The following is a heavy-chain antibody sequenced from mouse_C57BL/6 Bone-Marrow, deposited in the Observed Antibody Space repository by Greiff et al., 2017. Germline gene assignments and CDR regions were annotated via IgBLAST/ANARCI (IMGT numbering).Heavy chain of an antibody. CDR1: GYTFTSSW. D-gene: IGHD2-4*01. V-gene: IGHV1-50*01. CDR2: IDPSDSYT. Sequence: QVQLQQPGAELVKPGASVKLSCTASGYTFTSSWMQWVKQRPGQGLEWMGEIDPSDSYTNYNQKFKGKATLTVDTYSSTAYMQLSSLTSEDSAVYYCATGLRYALYAMDYWGQGTSVTVSS. CDR3: ATGLRYALYAMDY. J-gene: IGHJ4*01.